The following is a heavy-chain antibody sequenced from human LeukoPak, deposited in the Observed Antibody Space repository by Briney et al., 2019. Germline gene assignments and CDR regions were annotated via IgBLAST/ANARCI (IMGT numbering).Heavy chain of an antibody. CDR2: IYYSGST. J-gene: IGHJ5*02. D-gene: IGHD3-3*01. CDR3: ARGVNYDFWSGYSHNWFDP. Sequence: SETLSLTCTVSGGSISSYYWSWIRQPPGKGPEWIGYIYYSGSTNYNPSLKSRVTISVDTSKNQFSLKLSSVTAADTAVYYCARGVNYDFWSGYSHNWFDPWGQGTLVTVSS. CDR1: GGSISSYY. V-gene: IGHV4-59*01.